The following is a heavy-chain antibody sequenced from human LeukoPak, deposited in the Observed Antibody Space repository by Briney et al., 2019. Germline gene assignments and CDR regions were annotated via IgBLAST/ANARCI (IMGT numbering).Heavy chain of an antibody. D-gene: IGHD5-18*01. Sequence: EAGGSLRLSCAASGFTFSTYGMHWVRQAPGKGLEWLAVIRYDGGNKYYGDSVRGRFTISRDNSKNTLYLQMNSLRAEDTAMYHCARALSAMVPDYWGQGTLLTVSS. CDR2: IRYDGGNK. V-gene: IGHV3-33*01. J-gene: IGHJ4*02. CDR1: GFTFSTYG. CDR3: ARALSAMVPDY.